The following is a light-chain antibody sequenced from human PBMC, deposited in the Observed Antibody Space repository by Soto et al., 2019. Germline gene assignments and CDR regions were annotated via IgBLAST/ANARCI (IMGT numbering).Light chain of an antibody. Sequence: EIVLTQSPATLSVSLGDSATLSCRASQSVSLSLAWYQHQPGQAPRVLIYGASTRDTGLPARFSGSGSGTEFTLTLSRLQSEDFQVYYCQQYNNSPLTFGGGTKVDIK. CDR1: QSVSLS. CDR3: QQYNNSPLT. V-gene: IGKV3-15*01. CDR2: GAS. J-gene: IGKJ4*01.